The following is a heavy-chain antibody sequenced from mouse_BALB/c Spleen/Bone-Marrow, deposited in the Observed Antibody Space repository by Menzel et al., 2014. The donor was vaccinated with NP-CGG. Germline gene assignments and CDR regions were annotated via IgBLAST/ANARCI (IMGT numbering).Heavy chain of an antibody. J-gene: IGHJ1*01. D-gene: IGHD2-2*01. CDR3: ARGEGYDGWYFDV. Sequence: VKLMESGPELVRSGVSVKISCKGSGYTFTDYAMHWVKQSHAKSLEWIGVISTYSGNTNYNQKFKGRATMTVDKSSSTAYMELARLTSEDSAIYYCARGEGYDGWYFDVWGAGTTVTVSS. CDR1: GYTFTDYA. CDR2: ISTYSGNT. V-gene: IGHV1-67*01.